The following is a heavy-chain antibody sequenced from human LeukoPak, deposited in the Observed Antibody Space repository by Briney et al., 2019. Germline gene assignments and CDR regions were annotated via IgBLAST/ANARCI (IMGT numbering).Heavy chain of an antibody. J-gene: IGHJ6*04. CDR2: ISSSSSTR. Sequence: GGSLRLSFAASGFTFSDFYMSWIRQAPGRGLEWVSYISSSSSTRYYADSVKGRFTITRDNAENSLYLQMNSLRAEDTAVYYCAELGITMIGGVWGKGTTVTISS. D-gene: IGHD3-10*02. CDR3: AELGITMIGGV. CDR1: GFTFSDFY. V-gene: IGHV3-11*04.